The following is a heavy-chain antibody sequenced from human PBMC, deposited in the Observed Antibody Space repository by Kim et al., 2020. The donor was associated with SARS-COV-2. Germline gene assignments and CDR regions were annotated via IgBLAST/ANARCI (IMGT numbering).Heavy chain of an antibody. J-gene: IGHJ6*02. Sequence: SVKVSCKASGGTFSSYAISWVRQAPGQGLEWMGGIIPIFGTANYAQKFQGRVTITADESTSTAYMELGSLRSEDTAVYYCAGGYCSGGSCSLGYYYGMDVWGQGTTVTVSS. D-gene: IGHD2-15*01. V-gene: IGHV1-69*13. CDR1: GGTFSSYA. CDR3: AGGYCSGGSCSLGYYYGMDV. CDR2: IIPIFGTA.